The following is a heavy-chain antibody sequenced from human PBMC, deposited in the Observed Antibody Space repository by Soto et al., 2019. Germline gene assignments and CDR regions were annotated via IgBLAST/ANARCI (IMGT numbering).Heavy chain of an antibody. J-gene: IGHJ4*02. CDR1: GYTFTDYT. CDR2: IQAGNGDT. D-gene: IGHD3-3*02. V-gene: IGHV1-3*01. Sequence: QVQLVQSGAEVKKPGVSVKVSCKASGYTFTDYTMHWVRQAPGQRLEWMGWIQAGNGDTKYSQKCQGRVTISRDTSASTAYMELSSLISEDTAVYFCAREVRGVAFCDFWGQGTLVTVSS. CDR3: AREVRGVAFCDF.